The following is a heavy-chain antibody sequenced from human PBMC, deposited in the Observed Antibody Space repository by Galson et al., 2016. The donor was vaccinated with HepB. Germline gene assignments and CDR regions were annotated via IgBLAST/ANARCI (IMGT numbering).Heavy chain of an antibody. J-gene: IGHJ2*01. Sequence: TLSLTCAVSTGSISSDNWWTWVRQPAGKGLEWIGEIHHSGGTNYNPSLKSRVTISVDKSKNLFSLQMSSLRADDTALYYCASSPYCSVNTCYGHFDLWGRGTLVTVSS. V-gene: IGHV4-4*02. CDR2: IHHSGGT. CDR1: TGSISSDNW. CDR3: ASSPYCSVNTCYGHFDL. D-gene: IGHD2-2*01.